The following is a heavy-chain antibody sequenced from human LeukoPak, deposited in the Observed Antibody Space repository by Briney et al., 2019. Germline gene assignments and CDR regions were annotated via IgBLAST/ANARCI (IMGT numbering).Heavy chain of an antibody. J-gene: IGHJ5*02. CDR1: GYTFTCYY. V-gene: IGHV1-2*02. Sequence: ASVQFSSQASGYTFTCYYMHWVRPAPGQGLGWMGWTNPNSSGTKYSQKFQGRVTMTRDTSISTAYMELSRLRSDDTAVYYCARGLISAGRGSSATVKGNWFDPWGQGTLVTVSS. D-gene: IGHD4-11*01. CDR2: TNPNSSGT. CDR3: ARGLISAGRGSSATVKGNWFDP.